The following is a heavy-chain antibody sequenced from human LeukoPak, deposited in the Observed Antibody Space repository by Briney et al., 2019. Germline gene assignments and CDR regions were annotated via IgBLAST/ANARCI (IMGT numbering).Heavy chain of an antibody. CDR3: TTEYYYDSSGYYYFDY. V-gene: IGHV3-15*01. J-gene: IGHJ4*02. Sequence: GGSLRLSCAASGFTFSNAWMSWVRQAPGKGLEWVGRSKSKTDGGTTDYAAPVKGRFTISRDDSKNTLYLQMNSLKTEDTAVYYCTTEYYYDSSGYYYFDYWGQGTLVTVSS. CDR1: GFTFSNAW. D-gene: IGHD3-22*01. CDR2: SKSKTDGGTT.